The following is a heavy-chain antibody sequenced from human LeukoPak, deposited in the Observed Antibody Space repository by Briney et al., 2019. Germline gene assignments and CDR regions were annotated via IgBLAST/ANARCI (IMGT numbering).Heavy chain of an antibody. CDR1: GFTFSLYY. Sequence: GGSLRLSCAASGFTFSLYYMNWIRQAPGKGLEWVSYISSSSSTIYYADSVKGRFTISRDNAKNSLYLQMNSLRDEDTAVYYCARDGMVRGVIIWDAFDIWGQGTMVTVSS. J-gene: IGHJ3*02. D-gene: IGHD3-10*01. CDR2: ISSSSSTI. CDR3: ARDGMVRGVIIWDAFDI. V-gene: IGHV3-48*02.